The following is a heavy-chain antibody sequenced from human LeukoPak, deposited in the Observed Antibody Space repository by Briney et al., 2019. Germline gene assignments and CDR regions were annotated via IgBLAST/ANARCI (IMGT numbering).Heavy chain of an antibody. V-gene: IGHV4-4*02. Sequence: PSGTLSLTCAVSGGSISSGNWWTWVRQSPGKGLEWIGEIHHGGTTNYNPSLKSRVTISVDKPKNQFPLKLSSVTAADTAVYYCAKKDYYYMDVWGKGTTVTVSS. CDR3: AKKDYYYMDV. CDR2: IHHGGTT. J-gene: IGHJ6*03. CDR1: GGSISSGNW.